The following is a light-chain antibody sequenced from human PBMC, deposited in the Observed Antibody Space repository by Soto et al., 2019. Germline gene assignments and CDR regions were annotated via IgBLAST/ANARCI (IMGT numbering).Light chain of an antibody. CDR2: GAS. CDR1: QSVSTH. CDR3: QQYRKGPST. Sequence: EIVLTQSPATLSLSPGERVTLSCRASQSVSTHLAWYQQKPGQAPRVPIYGASTRATGISARFSGSGSGTDFTLTISSLQSEDFAVYHCQQYRKGPSTFGQGTRLDIK. J-gene: IGKJ5*01. V-gene: IGKV3D-15*01.